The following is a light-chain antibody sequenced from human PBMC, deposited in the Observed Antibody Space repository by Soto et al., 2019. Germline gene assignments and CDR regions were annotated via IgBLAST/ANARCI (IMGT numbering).Light chain of an antibody. J-gene: IGLJ1*01. CDR1: SSDVGGYNY. CDR2: EVT. Sequence: QSALTQPASVSGSPGQSITISCTGSSSDVGGYNYVSWYQQHPGKVPKLMIYEVTNRPSGVSNRFSGSKSGNTASLTISGLQAEDEADYYCTSYRSGSTPYVFGTGTKLTVL. CDR3: TSYRSGSTPYV. V-gene: IGLV2-14*01.